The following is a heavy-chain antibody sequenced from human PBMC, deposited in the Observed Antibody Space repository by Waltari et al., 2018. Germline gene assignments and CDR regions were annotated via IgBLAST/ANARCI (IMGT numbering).Heavy chain of an antibody. CDR3: ARGRRVLERSATNYYYYGMDV. CDR2: IWYDGSNK. V-gene: IGHV3-33*01. D-gene: IGHD3-3*01. CDR1: GFTFSSYG. Sequence: QVQLVESGGGVVQPGRSLRLSCAASGFTFSSYGMHWVRPAQGKGLEWVAVIWYDGSNKYYADSVKGRFTISRDNSKNTLYLQMNSLRAEDTAVYYCARGRRVLERSATNYYYYGMDVWGQGTTVTVSS. J-gene: IGHJ6*02.